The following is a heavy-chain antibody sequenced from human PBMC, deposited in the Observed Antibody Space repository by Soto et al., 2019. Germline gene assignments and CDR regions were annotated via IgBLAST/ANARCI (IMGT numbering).Heavy chain of an antibody. CDR1: GFTFSSYG. CDR3: ARVYAPYSSGWYSFDY. CDR2: IWYDGSNK. V-gene: IGHV3-33*01. D-gene: IGHD6-19*01. Sequence: PGGSLRLSCAASGFTFSSYGMHWVRQAPGKGLEWVAVIWYDGSNKYYADSVKGRFTISRDNSKNTLYLQMNSLRAEDTAVYYCARVYAPYSSGWYSFDYWGQGTLVTVSS. J-gene: IGHJ4*02.